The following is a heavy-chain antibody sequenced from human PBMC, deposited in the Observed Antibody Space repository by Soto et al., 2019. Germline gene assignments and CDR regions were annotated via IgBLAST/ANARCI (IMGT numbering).Heavy chain of an antibody. J-gene: IGHJ6*02. CDR2: ISSSSSTI. Sequence: EVQLVESGGGLVRPGGSLRLSCAASGFTFSSYSMNWVRQAPGKGLEWVSYISSSSSTIYYADSVQGRVTISRDNAKKSLYLQMNSMRDEDTAVYYCARTYGSGSYYYYYGMDVWGQGTTVTVSS. CDR3: ARTYGSGSYYYYYGMDV. D-gene: IGHD3-10*01. V-gene: IGHV3-48*02. CDR1: GFTFSSYS.